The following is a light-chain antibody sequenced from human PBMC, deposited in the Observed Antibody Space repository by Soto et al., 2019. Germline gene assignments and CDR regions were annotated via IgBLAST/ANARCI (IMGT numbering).Light chain of an antibody. CDR3: QQYNSWPPRWT. J-gene: IGKJ1*01. V-gene: IGKV3-15*01. Sequence: EIVMTQSPATLSVSPGERATLSCRASQSVSRDLAWYQQKPGQAPRLLIYGASTRATGIPARFSGSGSGTEFTLTIYGLQSEDFAVYYCQQYNSWPPRWTFGHGTKVDIK. CDR2: GAS. CDR1: QSVSRD.